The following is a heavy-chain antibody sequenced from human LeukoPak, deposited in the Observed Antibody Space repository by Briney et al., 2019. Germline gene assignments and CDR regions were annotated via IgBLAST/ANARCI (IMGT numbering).Heavy chain of an antibody. CDR2: IIPILGTA. J-gene: IGHJ6*02. D-gene: IGHD3-10*01. V-gene: IGHV1-69*04. CDR3: AKSPYYYGSGSWQAYYYYGMDV. Sequence: GASVKVSCKASGGTFSSYAISWVRQAPGQGLEWMGRIIPILGTANYAQKFQGRVTITADKSTSTAYMELSSLRSEDTAVYYCAKSPYYYGSGSWQAYYYYGMDVWGQGTTVTVSS. CDR1: GGTFSSYA.